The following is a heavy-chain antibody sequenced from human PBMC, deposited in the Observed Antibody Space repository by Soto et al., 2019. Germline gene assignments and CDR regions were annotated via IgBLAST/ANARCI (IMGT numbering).Heavy chain of an antibody. J-gene: IGHJ4*02. CDR1: GFTFSSYG. D-gene: IGHD1-26*01. V-gene: IGHV3-33*01. CDR3: ARELASGSYYFDY. Sequence: QVQLVESGGGVVQPGRSLRLSCAASGFTFSSYGMHWVRQAPGKGLEWVAVIWYDGSNKYYADSVKGRFTISRDNSKNTLYLQMNSLRAEDTAVYYCARELASGSYYFDYWGKGTLVTVSS. CDR2: IWYDGSNK.